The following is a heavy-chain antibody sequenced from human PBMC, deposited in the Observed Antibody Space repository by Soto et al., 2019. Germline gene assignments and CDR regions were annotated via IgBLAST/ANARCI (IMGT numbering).Heavy chain of an antibody. CDR2: INPNSGGT. D-gene: IGHD3-22*01. J-gene: IGHJ5*02. CDR3: AREGRADYSATSGYSNWFDP. Sequence: SVKVSCKATGYPFSGYYIHWVRQAPGQGLEWMGWINPNSGGTNYAQKFQGWVTMTRDTSISTAYMELSLRSDDTAGYYCAREGRADYSATSGYSNWFDPWGQGTMVTVYS. CDR1: GYPFSGYY. V-gene: IGHV1-2*04.